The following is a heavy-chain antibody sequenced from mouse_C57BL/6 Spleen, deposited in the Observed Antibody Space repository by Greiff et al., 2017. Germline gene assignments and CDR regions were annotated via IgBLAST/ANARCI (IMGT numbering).Heavy chain of an antibody. CDR2: IYPGDGDT. CDR3: ASGGSSYKGYFDY. D-gene: IGHD1-1*01. CDR1: GYAFSSSW. Sequence: QVQLKESGPELVKPGASVKISCKASGYAFSSSWMNWVKQRPGKGLEWIGRIYPGDGDTNYNGKFKGKATLTADKSSSTAYMQLSSLTSEDSAVYFCASGGSSYKGYFDYWGQGTTLTVSS. V-gene: IGHV1-82*01. J-gene: IGHJ2*01.